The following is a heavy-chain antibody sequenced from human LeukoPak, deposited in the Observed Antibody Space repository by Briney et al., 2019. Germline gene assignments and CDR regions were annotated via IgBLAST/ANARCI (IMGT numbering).Heavy chain of an antibody. V-gene: IGHV4-31*03. CDR2: IYYSGST. Sequence: PSETLSLTCTVSGGSISSGGYYWSWIRQHPGKGLEWIGYIYYSGSTYYNPSLKSRVTISVDTSKNQFSLKLSSVTATDTAVYYCARDMDTVTTRAFDIWGQGTMVTVSS. CDR3: ARDMDTVTTRAFDI. CDR1: GGSISSGGYY. D-gene: IGHD4-11*01. J-gene: IGHJ3*02.